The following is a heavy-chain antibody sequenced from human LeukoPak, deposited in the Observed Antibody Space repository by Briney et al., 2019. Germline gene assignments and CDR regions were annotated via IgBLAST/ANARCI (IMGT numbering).Heavy chain of an antibody. CDR2: IKQDGTDK. J-gene: IGHJ4*02. D-gene: IGHD3-22*01. CDR3: VSEWLF. V-gene: IGHV3-7*01. Sequence: HAGGSLRLSCAASGFTFSSYVMSWVRQAPGKGLEWVANIKQDGTDKYYVESVRGRFTISRDNVERSVYLQMNRLTAEDTAVYYCVSEWLFWGQGTLVTVSS. CDR1: GFTFSSYV.